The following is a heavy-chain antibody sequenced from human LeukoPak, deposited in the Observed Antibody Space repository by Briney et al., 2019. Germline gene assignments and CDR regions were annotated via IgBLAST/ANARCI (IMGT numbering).Heavy chain of an antibody. D-gene: IGHD2-15*01. Sequence: GGSLRLSCAASGFTFSSYAMDWVRQAPGKGLEWVAVISYDGSNKYYADSVKGRFTISRDNSKNTLYLQMNSLRAEDTAVYYCAREFEGSGFDYWGQGTLVTVSS. CDR3: AREFEGSGFDY. CDR1: GFTFSSYA. CDR2: ISYDGSNK. J-gene: IGHJ4*02. V-gene: IGHV3-30*04.